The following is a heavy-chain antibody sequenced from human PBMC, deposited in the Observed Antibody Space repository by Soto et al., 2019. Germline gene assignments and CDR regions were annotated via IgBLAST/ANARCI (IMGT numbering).Heavy chain of an antibody. Sequence: GSSVKVSCKASGYTFTSYAMHWVRQAPGQRLEWMGWINAGNGNTKYSQKFQGRVTITRDTSASTAYMELSSLRSEDTAVYYCAREGRRIPAARRSWFDPWGQGTLVTVSS. D-gene: IGHD6-13*01. CDR3: AREGRRIPAARRSWFDP. V-gene: IGHV1-3*01. CDR1: GYTFTSYA. CDR2: INAGNGNT. J-gene: IGHJ5*02.